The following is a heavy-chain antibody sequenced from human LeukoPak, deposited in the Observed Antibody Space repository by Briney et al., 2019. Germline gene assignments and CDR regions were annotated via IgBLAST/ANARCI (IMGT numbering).Heavy chain of an antibody. CDR3: ARRAGAYSHPYDY. CDR1: QSIVSSRY. D-gene: IGHD4/OR15-4a*01. Sequence: GGSLRLTCAASQSIVSSRYMSWVRQAPGKGLEWVSIIYDGGKTYYADSVKGRFTISRDNSKNTLYLQMNSLRAEDTAVYYCARRAGAYSHPYDYWGQGTLVTVSS. CDR2: IYDGGKT. V-gene: IGHV3-53*01. J-gene: IGHJ4*02.